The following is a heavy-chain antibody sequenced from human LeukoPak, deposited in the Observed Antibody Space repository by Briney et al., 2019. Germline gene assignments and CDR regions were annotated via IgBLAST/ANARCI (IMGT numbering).Heavy chain of an antibody. Sequence: PGGSLRLSCAASGFTFSSYSMNWVRQAPGKGLEWVSSISSSGSYIYYADSVKGRFTISRDNAKNSLYLQMNSLRAEDTAVYYCAKGPGFGELYNWFDPWGQGTLVTVSS. CDR1: GFTFSSYS. CDR3: AKGPGFGELYNWFDP. CDR2: ISSSGSYI. D-gene: IGHD3-10*01. J-gene: IGHJ5*02. V-gene: IGHV3-21*01.